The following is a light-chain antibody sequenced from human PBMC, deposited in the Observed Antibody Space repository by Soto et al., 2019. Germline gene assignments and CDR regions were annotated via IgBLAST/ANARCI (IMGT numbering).Light chain of an antibody. J-gene: IGLJ3*02. CDR1: SGHSSYA. Sequence: QLVLTKSPSASASLGASVKLTCTLSSGHSSYAIAWHQQQPEKGPRYLMKLNSDGSHSKGDGIPDRFSGSSSGAERYLTISSLQSEDEADYYCQTWGTGIRAFGGGTKLTVL. V-gene: IGLV4-69*01. CDR3: QTWGTGIRA. CDR2: LNSDGSH.